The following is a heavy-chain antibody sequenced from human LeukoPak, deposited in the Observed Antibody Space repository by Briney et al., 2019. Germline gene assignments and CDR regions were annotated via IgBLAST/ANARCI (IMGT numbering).Heavy chain of an antibody. V-gene: IGHV1-46*01. D-gene: IGHD2-15*01. Sequence: ASVKVSCKASGYTFTSYYMHWVRQAPGQGLEWMGIINPSGCSTSYAQKFQGRVTMTRDMSTSTVYMELSSLRSEDTAVYYCASGGTQIYFDYWGQGTLVTVSS. J-gene: IGHJ4*02. CDR1: GYTFTSYY. CDR2: INPSGCST. CDR3: ASGGTQIYFDY.